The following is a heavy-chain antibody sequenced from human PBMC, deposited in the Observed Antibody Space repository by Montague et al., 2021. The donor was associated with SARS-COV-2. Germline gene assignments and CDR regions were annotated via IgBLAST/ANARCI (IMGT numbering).Heavy chain of an antibody. CDR1: GGSISSSSYY. V-gene: IGHV4-39*01. D-gene: IGHD3-22*01. CDR3: ARHGKTRIAMIVVVIGYFAY. CDR2: INYSGST. Sequence: SETLSLTCTVSGGSISSSSYYWGWIRQPSGKGLEWIGSINYSGSTYYNPSLKSRVTISVDTSKNQFSLKLSTVTAADTAVYYCARHGKTRIAMIVVVIGYFAYWGQGTLVTVSS. J-gene: IGHJ4*02.